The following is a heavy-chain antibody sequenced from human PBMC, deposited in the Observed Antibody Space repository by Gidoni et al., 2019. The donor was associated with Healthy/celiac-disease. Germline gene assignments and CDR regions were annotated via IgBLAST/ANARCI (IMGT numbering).Heavy chain of an antibody. CDR3: AKAQLDIVVVVAATENWFDP. V-gene: IGHV3-23*04. J-gene: IGHJ5*02. D-gene: IGHD2-15*01. CDR1: GFTFSSYA. CDR2: ISGSGGST. Sequence: EVQLVESGGGLVPPGGSLRLSCAASGFTFSSYAMRWVRQAPGKGLEWVSAISGSGGSTYYADSVKGRFTISRDNSKNTLYLQMNSLRAEDTAVYYCAKAQLDIVVVVAATENWFDPWGQGTLVTVSS.